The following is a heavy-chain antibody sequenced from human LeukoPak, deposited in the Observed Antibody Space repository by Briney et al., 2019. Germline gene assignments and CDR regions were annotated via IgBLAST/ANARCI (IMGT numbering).Heavy chain of an antibody. J-gene: IGHJ4*02. Sequence: GGSLRLSCAASGFTFSSYSMNWVRQAPGKGLEWVSSITSSSSYIYYADSVKGRFIISRDNAKNSMYLQMNSLRAEDTAVYYCARCSEVVPAATPQDFDYWGQGTLVTVSS. CDR1: GFTFSSYS. V-gene: IGHV3-21*01. D-gene: IGHD2-2*02. CDR2: ITSSSSYI. CDR3: ARCSEVVPAATPQDFDY.